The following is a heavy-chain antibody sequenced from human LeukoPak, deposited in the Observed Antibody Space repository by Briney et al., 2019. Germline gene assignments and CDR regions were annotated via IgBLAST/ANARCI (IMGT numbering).Heavy chain of an antibody. CDR3: ATGDRRNF. Sequence: GASVKVSCKASGYTFTSYAIHWVRQAPGQRLEWMGWINTGNGNTKYSQKFQGRVTITRDTSESTAYMELYSLRSEDTAVYYCATGDRRNFWGQGTLVTVSS. CDR2: INTGNGNT. CDR1: GYTFTSYA. D-gene: IGHD7-27*01. V-gene: IGHV1-3*04. J-gene: IGHJ4*02.